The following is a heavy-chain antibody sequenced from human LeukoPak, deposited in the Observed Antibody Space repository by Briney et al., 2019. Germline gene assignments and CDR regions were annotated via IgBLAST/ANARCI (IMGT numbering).Heavy chain of an antibody. D-gene: IGHD5-24*01. CDR2: IYYSGST. Sequence: SETLSLTCTVSGGSISSYYWSWIRQSPGKGLEWIGYIYYSGSTNYNPSLKSRVTISVDTSKNQFSLKLSSVTAADTAVYYCARGEMATIEDAFDIWGQGTMITVSS. CDR1: GGSISSYY. J-gene: IGHJ3*02. V-gene: IGHV4-59*01. CDR3: ARGEMATIEDAFDI.